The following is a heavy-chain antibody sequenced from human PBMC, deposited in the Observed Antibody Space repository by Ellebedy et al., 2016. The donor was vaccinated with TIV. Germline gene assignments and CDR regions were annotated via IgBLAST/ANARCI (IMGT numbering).Heavy chain of an antibody. Sequence: PGGSLRLSCAASGFTFSSYSMNWVRQAPGKGLEWVSSISSSSSYIYYADSVKGRFTISRDNAKNSLYLQMNSLRAEDTAVYYCARWSPWNYYGSGSYLWGQGTLVTVSS. V-gene: IGHV3-21*01. D-gene: IGHD3-10*01. CDR3: ARWSPWNYYGSGSYL. J-gene: IGHJ5*02. CDR1: GFTFSSYS. CDR2: ISSSSSYI.